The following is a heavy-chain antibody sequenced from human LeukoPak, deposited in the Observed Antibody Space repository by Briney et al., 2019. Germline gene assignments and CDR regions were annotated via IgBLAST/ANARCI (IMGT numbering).Heavy chain of an antibody. V-gene: IGHV4-4*07. D-gene: IGHD2-2*01. CDR1: NGSISSHY. Sequence: SETLSLTCTVSNGSISSHYWSWIRQAAGKGLEWIGRIYSTGSTNYNPSLKSRLTISIDTSKNQFSLQLSSVTAADTATYYCATPYCSGISCLDVFNMWGQGTRVTVSS. CDR2: IYSTGST. CDR3: ATPYCSGISCLDVFNM. J-gene: IGHJ3*02.